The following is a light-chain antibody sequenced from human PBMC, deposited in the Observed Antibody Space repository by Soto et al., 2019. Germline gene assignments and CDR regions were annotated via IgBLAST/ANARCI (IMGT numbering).Light chain of an antibody. J-gene: IGKJ5*01. CDR1: QSVSSN. V-gene: IGKV3-20*01. CDR2: EAY. Sequence: VMTQSPATLSVSPGERATLSCKASQSVSSNLAWYQQKPGQAPRLLIYEAYSRATGIPDRFSGGGSGTDFTPSISKVEPEDFAVYYCQQYGRPPRATCGQGTRLEIK. CDR3: QQYGRPPRAT.